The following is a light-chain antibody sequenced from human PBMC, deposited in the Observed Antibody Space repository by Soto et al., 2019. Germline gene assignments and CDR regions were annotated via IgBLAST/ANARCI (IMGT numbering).Light chain of an antibody. V-gene: IGKV3-20*01. Sequence: IVLTQSPGTLSLSPGERATLSCRASQSITSSYLAWYQQKPGQAPRLLIYGSSRRATGIPDRFSGSGSGTDFTLTISRLEPEDFAVYYCQQYGSSPITFGQGTRLEIK. J-gene: IGKJ5*01. CDR2: GSS. CDR1: QSITSSY. CDR3: QQYGSSPIT.